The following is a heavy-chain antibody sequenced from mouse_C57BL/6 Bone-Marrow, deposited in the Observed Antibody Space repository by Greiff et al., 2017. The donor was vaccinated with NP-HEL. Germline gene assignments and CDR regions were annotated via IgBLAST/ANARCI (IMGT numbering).Heavy chain of an antibody. CDR2: IDPSDSYT. Sequence: QVQLQQPGAELVRPGTSVKLSCKASGYTFTSYWMHWVKQRPGQGLEWIGVIDPSDSYTNYNQKFKGQATLTVDTSSSTAYMQLSSRTSEDSAVYYCAREDYGYGGFAYWGQGTLVTVSA. CDR3: AREDYGYGGFAY. V-gene: IGHV1-59*01. CDR1: GYTFTSYW. J-gene: IGHJ3*01. D-gene: IGHD2-2*01.